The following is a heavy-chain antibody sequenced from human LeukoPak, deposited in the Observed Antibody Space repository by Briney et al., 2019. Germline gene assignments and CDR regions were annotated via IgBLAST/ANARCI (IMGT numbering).Heavy chain of an antibody. CDR2: ISGSGGST. V-gene: IGHV3-23*01. CDR3: AQTLTQDYYDSSGYWSH. J-gene: IGHJ4*02. CDR1: GFTFSSYG. D-gene: IGHD3-22*01. Sequence: PGGSLRLSCAASGFTFSSYGMSWVRQAPGKGLEWVSAISGSGGSTYYADSVKGRFTISRDNSKNTLYLQMNSLRAEDTAVYYCAQTLTQDYYDSSGYWSHWGQGTLVTFSS.